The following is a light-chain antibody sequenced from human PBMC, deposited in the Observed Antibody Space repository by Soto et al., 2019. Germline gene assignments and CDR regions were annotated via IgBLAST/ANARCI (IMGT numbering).Light chain of an antibody. V-gene: IGKV3D-15*01. CDR3: QQYNNWPLT. CDR2: DAS. Sequence: EIVLTQSPATLSVSPGERATLSCRASQSISRTLAWYQQRPGQPPRLLIYDASIRATGFPVRFSGSGSGTEFTLTISSLQSEDFAVYYCQQYNNWPLTFGGGTTVEIK. J-gene: IGKJ4*01. CDR1: QSISRT.